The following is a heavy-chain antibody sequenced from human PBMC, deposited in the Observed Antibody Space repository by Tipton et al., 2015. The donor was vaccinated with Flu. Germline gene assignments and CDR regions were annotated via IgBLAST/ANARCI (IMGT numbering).Heavy chain of an antibody. D-gene: IGHD3-22*01. CDR2: IYYSGNT. Sequence: TLSLTCTVSGGSISSSSYYWGWIRQPPGKGLEWIGSIYYSGNTYYNPSLKSRVTISVDTSKNQFSLKLSSVTAADTAVYYCARDGFITMIVVVTPGAFDISGQRTMVTVSS. CDR1: GGSISSSSYY. V-gene: IGHV4-39*07. CDR3: ARDGFITMIVVVTPGAFDI. J-gene: IGHJ3*02.